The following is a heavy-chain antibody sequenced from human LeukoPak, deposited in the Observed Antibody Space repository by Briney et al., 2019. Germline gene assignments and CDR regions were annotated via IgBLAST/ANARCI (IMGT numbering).Heavy chain of an antibody. Sequence: PSETLSLTCTVSGGSISSYYWSWIRQPAGKGLEWIGRIYTSGSTNYNPSLKSRVTMSVDTSKNQFSLKLSSVTAADTAVYYCARGTRETAVVAYYFDYWGQGTLVTVSS. J-gene: IGHJ4*02. D-gene: IGHD5-18*01. CDR2: IYTSGST. CDR1: GGSISSYY. V-gene: IGHV4-4*07. CDR3: ARGTRETAVVAYYFDY.